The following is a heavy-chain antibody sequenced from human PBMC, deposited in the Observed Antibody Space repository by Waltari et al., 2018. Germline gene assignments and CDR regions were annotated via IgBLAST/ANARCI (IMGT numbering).Heavy chain of an antibody. V-gene: IGHV1-69*09. CDR1: GYTFTSYD. CDR3: ARDPGYGSGSYYTRPLDY. D-gene: IGHD3-10*01. CDR2: MNPLLGIA. Sequence: QVQLVQSGAEVKKPGASVKVSCKASGYTFTSYDINWVRQATGQGLEWMGWMNPLLGIANYAQKFQGRVTITADKSTSTAYMELSSLRSEDTAVYYWARDPGYGSGSYYTRPLDYWGQGTLVTVSS. J-gene: IGHJ4*02.